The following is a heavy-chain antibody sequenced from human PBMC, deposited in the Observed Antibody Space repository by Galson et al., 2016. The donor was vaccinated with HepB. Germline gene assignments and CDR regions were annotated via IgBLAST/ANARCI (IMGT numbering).Heavy chain of an antibody. D-gene: IGHD3-3*01. J-gene: IGHJ4*02. V-gene: IGHV1-2*06. Sequence: VKVSCKASGYSFSDYSIHWVRQAPGQGLEWVGRINPNIGLTKTSKKVQARVTMTRDTSHTTASMGPSGLRSDDTAVYYCARSDKVESSFFGRRKGTAHCFFDYWGRGTKVTVSP. CDR1: GYSFSDYS. CDR3: ARSDKVESSFFGRRKGTAHCFFDY. CDR2: INPNIGLT.